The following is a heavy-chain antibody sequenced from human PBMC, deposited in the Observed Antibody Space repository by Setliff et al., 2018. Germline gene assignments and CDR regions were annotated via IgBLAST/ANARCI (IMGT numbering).Heavy chain of an antibody. CDR3: AKDQRESTGWFKLFDY. J-gene: IGHJ4*02. CDR1: GFTFNDYG. CDR2: IFYDGSEK. V-gene: IGHV3-30*02. D-gene: IGHD6-19*01. Sequence: PGGSLRLSCKTSGFTFNDYGIQWVRQAPGKGLEWVGYIFYDGSEKYYADSVKGRFTISRDNSKNSLYLQMNSLRAEDTAVYYCAKDQRESTGWFKLFDYWGQGVLVTVSS.